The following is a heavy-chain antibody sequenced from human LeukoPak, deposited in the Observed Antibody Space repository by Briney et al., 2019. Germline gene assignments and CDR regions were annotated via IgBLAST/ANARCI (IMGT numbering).Heavy chain of an antibody. D-gene: IGHD1-1*01. CDR2: IIPIFGIA. V-gene: IGHV1-69*04. CDR3: ARGRVRRVLDPYYFDY. Sequence: GSSVKVSCKASGGTFSSYAISWVRQAPGQGLEWMGRIIPIFGIANYAQEFQGRVTITADKSTSTAYMELSSLRSEDTAVYYCARGRVRRVLDPYYFDYWGQGTLVTVSS. CDR1: GGTFSSYA. J-gene: IGHJ4*02.